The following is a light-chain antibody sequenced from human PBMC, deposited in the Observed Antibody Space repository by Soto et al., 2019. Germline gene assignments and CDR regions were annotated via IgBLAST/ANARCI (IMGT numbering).Light chain of an antibody. CDR2: EVN. CDR3: HLYGGRNIVL. CDR1: SSDVGGYKY. V-gene: IGLV2-8*01. Sequence: QSALTQPPSASGSPGQSVTIACTGTSSDVGGYKYVSWYQQHPGKAPKLMIYEVNKRPSGVPDRFSGSKSGHTASLTVSGLPGDDEGDFFCHLYGGRNIVLFGGGTKVTVL. J-gene: IGLJ2*01.